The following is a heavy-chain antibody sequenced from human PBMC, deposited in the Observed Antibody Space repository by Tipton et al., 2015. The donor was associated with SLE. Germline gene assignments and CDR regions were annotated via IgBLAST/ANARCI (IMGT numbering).Heavy chain of an antibody. CDR3: ARSRESVNSAAFEI. Sequence: TLSLTCTVSGGSLSNHYLNWIRQPPGKGLDWIGYISFSGTTHYNPPLKSRVTISVDTSKNHFSLRLTSVTAADAAVYSCARSRESVNSAAFEIWGQGTMVTVSS. CDR1: GGSLSNHY. J-gene: IGHJ3*02. CDR2: ISFSGTT. D-gene: IGHD4-23*01. V-gene: IGHV4-59*08.